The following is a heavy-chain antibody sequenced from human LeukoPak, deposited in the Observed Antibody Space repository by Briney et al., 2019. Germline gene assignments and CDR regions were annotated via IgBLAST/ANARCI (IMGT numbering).Heavy chain of an antibody. V-gene: IGHV3-53*01. J-gene: IGHJ3*02. D-gene: IGHD3-22*01. CDR3: ARGLFLSGYLDAFDI. CDR2: IYSDGRT. CDR1: GFTGSNKY. Sequence: GGSLRLYCAASGFTGSNKYMTWVRQAPGKGLEWVSLIYSDGRTYYADSVKGRCTISRDNSKNTLYLQMNSLRVEDTAVYYCARGLFLSGYLDAFDIWGQGTVVTVSS.